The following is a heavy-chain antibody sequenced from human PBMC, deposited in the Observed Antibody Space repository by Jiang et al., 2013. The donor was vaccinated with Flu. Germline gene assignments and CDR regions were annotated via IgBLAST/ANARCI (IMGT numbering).Heavy chain of an antibody. CDR1: GVNFNSFG. J-gene: IGHJ5*02. CDR3: ARDMGYCSGGHCYSYFDQ. V-gene: IGHV3-33*07. Sequence: VQLVESGGRVVQPGESLRLSCGVSGVNFNSFGFQWVRQVPGRAPEWVATTANDRQFNVEHYAAFARGRFWVSRDKPAATVYLELSALRVEDTAIYYCARDMGYCSGGHCYSYFDQWGQGTRVTVSS. CDR2: TANDRQFNVE. D-gene: IGHD2-15*01.